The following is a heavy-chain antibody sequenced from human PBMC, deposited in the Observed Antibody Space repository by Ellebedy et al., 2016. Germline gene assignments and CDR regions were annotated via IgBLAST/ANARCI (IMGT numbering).Heavy chain of an antibody. D-gene: IGHD4-17*01. CDR2: IRSETSGGII. J-gene: IGHJ4*02. Sequence: GGSLRLXXAASGFHVSSAWMSWVRQAPGMGLEWVGRIRSETSGGIIDYTTPVKGRFTISRDDSQGTVYLQMNSLKTEDTAVYYCVIDISARGYGELDYWGQGTLVTVSS. CDR3: VIDISARGYGELDY. V-gene: IGHV3-15*01. CDR1: GFHVSSAW.